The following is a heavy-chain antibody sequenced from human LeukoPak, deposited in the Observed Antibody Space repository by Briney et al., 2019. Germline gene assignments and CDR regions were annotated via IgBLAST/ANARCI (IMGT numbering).Heavy chain of an antibody. CDR3: AKRVGGTPDN. D-gene: IGHD1-26*01. Sequence: GGSLRLSCEASGITFRTYSMTWVRQAPGKGPEWVSAICGDGVSRDYTDSVKGRFTISRDNSKNTLYLQMSSLRVEDTALYFCAKRVGGTPDNWGLGTLVTVSS. V-gene: IGHV3-23*01. J-gene: IGHJ4*02. CDR2: ICGDGVSR. CDR1: GITFRTYS.